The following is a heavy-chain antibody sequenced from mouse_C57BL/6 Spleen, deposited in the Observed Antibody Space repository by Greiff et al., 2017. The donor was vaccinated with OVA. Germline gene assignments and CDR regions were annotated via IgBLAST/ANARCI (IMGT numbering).Heavy chain of an antibody. CDR1: GYAFSSSW. J-gene: IGHJ2*01. CDR3: ARRGTTVVAVDY. V-gene: IGHV1-82*01. D-gene: IGHD1-1*01. CDR2: IYPGDGDT. Sequence: QVQLQQSGPELVKPGASVKISCKASGYAFSSSWMNWVKQRPGKGLEWIGRIYPGDGDTNYNGKFKGKATLTADKSSSTAYMQLSSLTSEDSAVYFCARRGTTVVAVDYWGQGNTLTVSS.